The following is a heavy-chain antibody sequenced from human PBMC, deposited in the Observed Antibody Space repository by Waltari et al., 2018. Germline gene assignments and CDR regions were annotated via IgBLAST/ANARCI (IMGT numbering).Heavy chain of an antibody. CDR2: IYSGGST. J-gene: IGHJ4*02. V-gene: IGHV3-23*03. D-gene: IGHD6-13*01. Sequence: EVKLLESGGGLVQPGGSLRLSCAASGFTFSSYAMSWVRQAPGKGLEWVSVIYSGGSTYYADSVKGRFTISRDNSKNTLYLQMNSLRAEDTAVYYCARVSSTFIPDYWGQGTLVTVSS. CDR1: GFTFSSYA. CDR3: ARVSSTFIPDY.